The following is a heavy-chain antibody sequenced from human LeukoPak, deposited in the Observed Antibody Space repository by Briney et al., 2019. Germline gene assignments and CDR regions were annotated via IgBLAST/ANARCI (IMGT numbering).Heavy chain of an antibody. D-gene: IGHD1-20*01. CDR1: GFTFSSYG. J-gene: IGHJ3*02. CDR3: AKRITGTTDLDAFDI. Sequence: GGSLRLSCAASGFTFSSYGMHWVRQAPGKGLEWVAVISYDGSNKYYADSVKGRFTISRDNSKNTLYLQMNSLRAEDTAVYYCAKRITGTTDLDAFDIWGQGTMVTVSS. V-gene: IGHV3-30*18. CDR2: ISYDGSNK.